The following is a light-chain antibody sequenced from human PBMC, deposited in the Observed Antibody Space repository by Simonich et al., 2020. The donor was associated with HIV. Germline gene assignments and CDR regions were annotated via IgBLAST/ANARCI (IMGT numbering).Light chain of an antibody. V-gene: IGLV2-14*01. CDR3: SSYAGSYTWV. Sequence: QSALTQPASVSGSPGQSITISCTGTSSDVGGYNYVSWYQQHPGKAPKLLIYDVNKRSSGISNRFSGSKSGNTASLTISGLQAEDEADYYCSSYAGSYTWVFGGGTKLTVL. CDR2: DVN. CDR1: SSDVGGYNY. J-gene: IGLJ3*02.